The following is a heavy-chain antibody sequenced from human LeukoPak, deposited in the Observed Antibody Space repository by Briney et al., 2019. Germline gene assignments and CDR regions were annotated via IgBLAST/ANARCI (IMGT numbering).Heavy chain of an antibody. CDR3: ARVAVLMLYGSSFYYFDY. CDR2: INPNSGGT. Sequence: ASVTVSFKASGYTFTDFYIHWVRQAPGQGLEWMGWINPNSGGTNYAQKFQGRVTMTRDTSISTAYIELSRLRPDDTAVYYCARVAVLMLYGSSFYYFDYWGQGALVTVSS. D-gene: IGHD2-8*01. V-gene: IGHV1-2*02. J-gene: IGHJ4*02. CDR1: GYTFTDFY.